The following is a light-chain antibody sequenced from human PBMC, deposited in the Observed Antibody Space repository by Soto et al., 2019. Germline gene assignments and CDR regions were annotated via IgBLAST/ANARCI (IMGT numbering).Light chain of an antibody. V-gene: IGKV3-15*01. CDR1: QSVNYN. CDR2: GAS. CDR3: QQYFNYLT. Sequence: EIVMTQSPATLSVSPGERVTLSCRASQSVNYNLAWYQQKPGQPPRLLIYGASTRAAGVAARFSGSGFGTEFPPPINSLQSEDFAFYSCQQYFNYLTFGGGTRVDIK. J-gene: IGKJ4*01.